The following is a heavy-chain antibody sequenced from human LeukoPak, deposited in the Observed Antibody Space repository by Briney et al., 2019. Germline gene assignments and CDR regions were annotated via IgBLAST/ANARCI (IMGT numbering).Heavy chain of an antibody. CDR1: GYAFTSYG. J-gene: IGHJ4*02. D-gene: IGHD1-26*01. CDR3: ARAPFGGSYSSGEDY. CDR2: IIPILGIA. Sequence: SVKVSCKASGYAFTSYGISWVRQAPGQGLEWMGRIIPILGIANYAQQFQGRVTITADKSTSTAYIELSSLRSEDTAVYYCARAPFGGSYSSGEDYWGQGTLVTVSS. V-gene: IGHV1-69*04.